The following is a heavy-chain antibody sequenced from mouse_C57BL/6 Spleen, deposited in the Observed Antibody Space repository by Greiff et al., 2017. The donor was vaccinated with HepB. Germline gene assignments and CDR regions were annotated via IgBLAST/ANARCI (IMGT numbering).Heavy chain of an antibody. Sequence: LQESGAELARPGASVKLSCKASGYTFTSYGISWVKQRTGQGLEWIGEIYPRSGNTYYNEKFKGKATLTADKSSSTAYMELRSLTSEDSAVYFCARGGDSSGYGYWGQGTTLTVSS. V-gene: IGHV1-81*01. CDR2: IYPRSGNT. CDR1: GYTFTSYG. J-gene: IGHJ2*01. D-gene: IGHD3-2*02. CDR3: ARGGDSSGYGY.